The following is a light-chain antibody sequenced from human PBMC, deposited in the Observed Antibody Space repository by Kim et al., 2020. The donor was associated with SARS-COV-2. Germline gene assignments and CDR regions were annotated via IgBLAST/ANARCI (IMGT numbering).Light chain of an antibody. CDR3: DQYDNLS. J-gene: IGKJ4*01. CDR2: DAT. CDR1: QDISVY. Sequence: CLSASVGDRVTITCQASQDISVYLNWYQQKPRKAPNLLIHDATNLQTGVPSRFSGSGSGTHFTLTISSLQPEDIATYYCDQYDNLSFGGGTKLEI. V-gene: IGKV1-33*01.